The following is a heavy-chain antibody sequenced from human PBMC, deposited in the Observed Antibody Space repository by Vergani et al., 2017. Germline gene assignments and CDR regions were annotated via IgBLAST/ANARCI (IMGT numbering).Heavy chain of an antibody. J-gene: IGHJ5*02. Sequence: EVQLVESGGGLVQPGRSLRLSCAASGFTFDDYAMHWVRQAPGKGLEWVSGISWNSGSIGYADSVKGRFTISRDNAKNSLYLQMNSLRAEDTALYYCARLGYSNYNWFDPWGQGTLVTVSS. D-gene: IGHD4-11*01. CDR3: ARLGYSNYNWFDP. CDR2: ISWNSGSI. V-gene: IGHV3-9*01. CDR1: GFTFDDYA.